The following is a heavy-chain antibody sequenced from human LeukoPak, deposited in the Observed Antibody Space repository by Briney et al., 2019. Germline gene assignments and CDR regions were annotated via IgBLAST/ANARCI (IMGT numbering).Heavy chain of an antibody. J-gene: IGHJ4*02. CDR1: GFTFSDYH. Sequence: GGSLRLSCAASGFTFSDYHMNWVRQAPGKGLEWVSYISGSGNTIYYEDSVRGRFTISRDNAKNSLYLQMNSLRAEDTAVYYCAKVDYYGSGSYYLGFDYWGQGTLVTVSS. V-gene: IGHV3-11*01. CDR2: ISGSGNTI. CDR3: AKVDYYGSGSYYLGFDY. D-gene: IGHD3-10*01.